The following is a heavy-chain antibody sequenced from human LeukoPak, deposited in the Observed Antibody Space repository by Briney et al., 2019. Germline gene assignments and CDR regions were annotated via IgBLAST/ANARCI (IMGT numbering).Heavy chain of an antibody. CDR3: ARDVPYGDYTGDAFDI. D-gene: IGHD4-17*01. J-gene: IGHJ3*02. CDR2: ISYDGSNK. Sequence: GRSLRLSCAASGFTFSSYAMHWVRQAPGKGLEWVAVISYDGSNKYYADSVKGRFTISRDNSKNTLYLQMNSLRAEDTAVYYCARDVPYGDYTGDAFDIWGQGTMVTVSS. CDR1: GFTFSSYA. V-gene: IGHV3-30-3*01.